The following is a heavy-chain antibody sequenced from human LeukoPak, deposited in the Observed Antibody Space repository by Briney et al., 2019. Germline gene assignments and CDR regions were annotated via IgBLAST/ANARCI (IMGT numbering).Heavy chain of an antibody. CDR2: IRSKAYGGTT. V-gene: IGHV3-49*03. CDR3: TLAVADAFDI. Sequence: PGGSLRLSCTASGFTFGDYAMSWFRQAPGKGLEWVGFIRSKAYGGTTEYAASVKGRFTISRDESKSIAYLQMNSLKTEDTAVYYCTLAVADAFDIWGQGTMVTVSS. D-gene: IGHD6-19*01. J-gene: IGHJ3*02. CDR1: GFTFGDYA.